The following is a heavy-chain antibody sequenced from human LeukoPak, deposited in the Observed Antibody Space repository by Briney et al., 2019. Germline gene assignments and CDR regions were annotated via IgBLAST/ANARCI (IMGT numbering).Heavy chain of an antibody. CDR1: GGSISSSSYY. CDR3: ARHSPSIWIGELSEPRA. V-gene: IGHV4-39*01. J-gene: IGHJ4*02. CDR2: IYYSGST. D-gene: IGHD3-10*01. Sequence: PSETLSLTCTVSGGSISSSSYYWGWIRQPPGKGLEWIGSIYYSGSTYYNPSLKSRVTISVDTSKNQFSLKLSSVTAADTAVYYCARHSPSIWIGELSEPRAWGQGTLVTVSS.